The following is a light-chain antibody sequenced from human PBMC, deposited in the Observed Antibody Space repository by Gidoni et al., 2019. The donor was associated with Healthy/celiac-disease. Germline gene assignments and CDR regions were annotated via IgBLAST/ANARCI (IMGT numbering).Light chain of an antibody. Sequence: DIVMTQTPLSSPVTLGQPASISCRSSQSLVHSAGNTYLRWLQQRPGQPPRLLIYKLSNRFSGVPDRFSGSGSGTDFTLKISRVEAEDVGVYYCMQATQLPRTFGGGTKVEIK. V-gene: IGKV2-24*01. CDR2: KLS. J-gene: IGKJ4*02. CDR3: MQATQLPRT. CDR1: QSLVHSAGNTY.